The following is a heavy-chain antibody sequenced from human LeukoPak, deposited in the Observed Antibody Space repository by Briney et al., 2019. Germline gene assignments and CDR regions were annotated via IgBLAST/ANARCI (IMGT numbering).Heavy chain of an antibody. Sequence: ASVKVSCKASGYTFTGYYMHWVRQAPGQGREWMGWINPNSGGTNYAQKFQGRVTMTTDTSTSTAYMELRSLRSDDTAVYYCARDRGQYSNYADYWGQGTLVTVSS. V-gene: IGHV1-2*02. CDR1: GYTFTGYY. D-gene: IGHD4-11*01. CDR2: INPNSGGT. J-gene: IGHJ4*02. CDR3: ARDRGQYSNYADY.